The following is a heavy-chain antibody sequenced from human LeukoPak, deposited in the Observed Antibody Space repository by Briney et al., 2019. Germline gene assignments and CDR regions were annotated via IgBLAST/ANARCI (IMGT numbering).Heavy chain of an antibody. CDR2: ISGSGGST. V-gene: IGHV3-23*01. D-gene: IGHD3-10*02. CDR3: AELGITMIGGV. CDR1: GFTFSSYA. Sequence: GGSLRLSCAASGFTFSSYAMSWVRQAPGKGLEWVSAISGSGGSTYYADSVKGRFTISRDNANNSLYLQMNSLRAEDTAVYYCAELGITMIGGVWGKGTTVTVSS. J-gene: IGHJ6*04.